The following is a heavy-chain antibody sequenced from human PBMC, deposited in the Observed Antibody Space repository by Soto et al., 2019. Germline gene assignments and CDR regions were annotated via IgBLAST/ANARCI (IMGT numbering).Heavy chain of an antibody. CDR3: AVYSSGSISPYFDY. Sequence: ESGPTLVNPTQTLTLTCTFSGFSLSTSGMCVSWIRQPPGKALEWLALIDWDDDKYYSTSLKTRLTISKDTSQNQVVLTMTKMDPVDTATYYCAVYSSGSISPYFDYWGQGTLVTVSA. CDR1: GFSLSTSGMC. CDR2: IDWDDDK. V-gene: IGHV2-70*01. J-gene: IGHJ4*02. D-gene: IGHD3-22*01.